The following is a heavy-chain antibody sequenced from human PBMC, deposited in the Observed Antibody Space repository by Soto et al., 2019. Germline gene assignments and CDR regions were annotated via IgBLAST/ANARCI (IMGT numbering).Heavy chain of an antibody. V-gene: IGHV4-38-2*02. J-gene: IGHJ5*02. D-gene: IGHD6-19*01. Sequence: SETLSLTCSVSGYSISSGYYWGWLRQPPGKGLEWIGSNYHGGSTYNNPSINSRVTISVDTSKNQFSLTLTSVTAADTAVYFCARGRGRYSSGWSWFDPWGQGILVTVSS. CDR3: ARGRGRYSSGWSWFDP. CDR1: GYSISSGYY. CDR2: NYHGGST.